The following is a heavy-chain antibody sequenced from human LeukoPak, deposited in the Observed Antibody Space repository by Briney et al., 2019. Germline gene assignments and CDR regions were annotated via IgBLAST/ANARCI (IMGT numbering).Heavy chain of an antibody. CDR3: ARRNGYYFDY. D-gene: IGHD2-8*01. J-gene: IGHJ4*02. Sequence: GSLRPPCAASGFTFGAYGLGWVRQVPGKGPEWVSIISTDGDRTHFLDSVKGRFTISRDNSKNTLYLQLSSLRVDDSAVYYCARRNGYYFDYWGQGTLVTVSS. CDR2: ISTDGDRT. V-gene: IGHV3-23*01. CDR1: GFTFGAYG.